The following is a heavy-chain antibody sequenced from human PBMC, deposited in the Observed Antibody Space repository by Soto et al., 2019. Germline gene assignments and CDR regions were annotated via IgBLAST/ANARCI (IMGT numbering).Heavy chain of an antibody. CDR1: GXTFSSYC. CDR2: ISSNGGST. D-gene: IGHD3-3*01. CDR3: LRGNRDYDFWTTYGQDAFDI. V-gene: IGHV3-64D*06. Sequence: QPXGSLRLSCSASGXTFSSYCMHWVRQAPGRGLEYVSAISSNGGSTYYADSVNGRFTISRDNSKNTLYLQMSSLIAEDTAVYYCLRGNRDYDFWTTYGQDAFDIWGQGTMVTVSS. J-gene: IGHJ3*02.